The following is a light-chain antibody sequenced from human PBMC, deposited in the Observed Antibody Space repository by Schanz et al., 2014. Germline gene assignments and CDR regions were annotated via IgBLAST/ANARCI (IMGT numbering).Light chain of an antibody. CDR2: DTS. CDR1: TGAVTSGHY. J-gene: IGLJ2*01. Sequence: QAVVTQEPSLTVSPGGTVTLTCGSSTGAVTSGHYPYWFQQKPGQAPRTLIYDTSNKHSWTPARFSGSLLGGKAALTLSGAQPEDEAVYYCLISYTSGPIFGGGTQLTVL. CDR3: LISYTSGPI. V-gene: IGLV7-46*01.